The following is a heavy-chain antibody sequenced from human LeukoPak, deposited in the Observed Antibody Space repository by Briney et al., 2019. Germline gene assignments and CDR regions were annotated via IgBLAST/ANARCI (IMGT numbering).Heavy chain of an antibody. CDR3: ARGVRGWFFDY. Sequence: ASVKVPCKASGYTFTSYDINWVRQATGQGLEWMGWMNPNSGNTGYAQKFQGRVTITRNTSLSTAYMELSSLRSEDTAVYYCARGVRGWFFDYRGQGTLVTVSS. CDR2: MNPNSGNT. CDR1: GYTFTSYD. D-gene: IGHD6-19*01. J-gene: IGHJ4*02. V-gene: IGHV1-8*03.